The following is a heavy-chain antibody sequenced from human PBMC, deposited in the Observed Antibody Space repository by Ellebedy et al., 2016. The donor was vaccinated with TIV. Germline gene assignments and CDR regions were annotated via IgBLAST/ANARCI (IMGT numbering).Heavy chain of an antibody. Sequence: GGSLRLXXAASGFTFSSYWMSWVRQAPGKGLEWVANIKQDGSEKYYVDSVKGRFTISRDNAKNSLYLQMNSLRAEDTAVYYCATTFRSYYYYYGMDVWGQGTTVTVSS. D-gene: IGHD1-1*01. J-gene: IGHJ6*02. V-gene: IGHV3-7*03. CDR1: GFTFSSYW. CDR3: ATTFRSYYYYYGMDV. CDR2: IKQDGSEK.